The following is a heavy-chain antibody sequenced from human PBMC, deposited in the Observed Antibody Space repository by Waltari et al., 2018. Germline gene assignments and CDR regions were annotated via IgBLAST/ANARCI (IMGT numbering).Heavy chain of an antibody. V-gene: IGHV3-23*01. CDR2: LTSSGGDT. CDR3: AKGVYDIDH. Sequence: EVQLLESGGGLVQPGGSLSLSWSASGFTFSGYAMRWVRQAPGKGLECVASLTSSGGDTYYADSVKGRFTISRDNSKNTLHLQMNSLSPEDTAIYFCAKGVYDIDHWGQGTLVTVSS. D-gene: IGHD3-3*01. CDR1: GFTFSGYA. J-gene: IGHJ4*02.